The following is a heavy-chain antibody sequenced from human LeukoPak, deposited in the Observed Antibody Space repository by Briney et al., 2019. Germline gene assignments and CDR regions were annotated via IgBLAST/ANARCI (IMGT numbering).Heavy chain of an antibody. CDR3: ARGLDDFWSGYQDY. CDR2: INHSGST. J-gene: IGHJ4*02. D-gene: IGHD3-3*01. V-gene: IGHV4-34*01. CDR1: GGSFSGYY. Sequence: PSETLSLTCAVYGGSFSGYYWSWFRQPPGKGLEWIGEINHSGSTNYNPSLKSRVTISVDTSKNQFSLKLSSVTAADTAVYYCARGLDDFWSGYQDYWGQGTLVTVSS.